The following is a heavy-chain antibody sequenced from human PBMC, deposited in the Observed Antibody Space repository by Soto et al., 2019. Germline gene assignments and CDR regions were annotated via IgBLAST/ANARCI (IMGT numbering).Heavy chain of an antibody. CDR1: GFTFSSYG. Sequence: QVQRVESGGGVVQPGRSLRLSCAASGFTFSSYGMHWVRQAPGKGLEWVAVIWYDGSNKYYADSVKGRFTISRDNSKNMLYLQMHSLRAEDTDVDYCTLGPIAEARGDLDYWGQGTLVTVST. V-gene: IGHV3-33*01. J-gene: IGHJ4*02. CDR2: IWYDGSNK. D-gene: IGHD6-19*01. CDR3: TLGPIAEARGDLDY.